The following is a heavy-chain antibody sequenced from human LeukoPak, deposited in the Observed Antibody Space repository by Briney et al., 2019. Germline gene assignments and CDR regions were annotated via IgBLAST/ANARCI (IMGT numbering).Heavy chain of an antibody. CDR1: GYSFTSHY. V-gene: IGHV1-46*01. CDR2: INPSGSST. D-gene: IGHD3-16*02. CDR3: ANDPKLRLGELSLCRGRIPY. Sequence: ASVKVSCKASGYSFTSHYMHWVRQAPGQGLEWLGLINPSGSSTLYAQKFQGRVTMTRDMSTTTDYMELSSLRTEDTAVYYCANDPKLRLGELSLCRGRIPYWGQGTLVTVSS. J-gene: IGHJ4*02.